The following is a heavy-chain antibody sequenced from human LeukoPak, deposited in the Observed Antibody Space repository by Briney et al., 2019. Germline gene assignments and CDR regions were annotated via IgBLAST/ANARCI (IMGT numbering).Heavy chain of an antibody. V-gene: IGHV3-23*01. CDR2: ISGSGSNM. CDR1: GFTFDSYG. J-gene: IGHJ1*01. D-gene: IGHD2-21*02. Sequence: GGTLRLSCTASGFTFDSYGMSWVRQAPGKGLEWVSTISGSGSNMFYADSVKGRFTISRDNSKNTLYLQMNSLRAGDTAVYYCAKDPYRVAVTGRYFQHWGQGTLVTVSS. CDR3: AKDPYRVAVTGRYFQH.